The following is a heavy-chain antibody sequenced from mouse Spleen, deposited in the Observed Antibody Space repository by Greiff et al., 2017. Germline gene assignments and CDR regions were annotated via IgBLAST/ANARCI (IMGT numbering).Heavy chain of an antibody. CDR2: ISTYYGDA. D-gene: IGHD2-1*01. CDR3: ARWKWDGNYVLDY. CDR1: GYTFTDYA. Sequence: VQVVESGAELVRPGVSVKISCKGSGYTFTDYAMHWVKQSHAKSLEWIGVISTYYGDASYNQKFKGKATMTVDKSSSTAYMELARLTSEDSAIYYCARWKWDGNYVLDYWGQGTTLTVSS. J-gene: IGHJ2*01. V-gene: IGHV1S137*01.